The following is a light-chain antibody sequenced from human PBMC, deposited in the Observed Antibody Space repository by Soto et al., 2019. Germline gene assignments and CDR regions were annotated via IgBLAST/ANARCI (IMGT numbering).Light chain of an antibody. CDR2: DVN. V-gene: IGLV2-14*03. Sequence: QSALTQPASVSGSPGQSITISCTGSSSDVAGYNYVSWYQQHPGKAPKLIIFDVNNRPSGVSHRFSGSKSGNTASLTISGLQAEDEADYYCSSYTSSTTRVFGGGTKVTVL. CDR3: SSYTSSTTRV. CDR1: SSDVAGYNY. J-gene: IGLJ2*01.